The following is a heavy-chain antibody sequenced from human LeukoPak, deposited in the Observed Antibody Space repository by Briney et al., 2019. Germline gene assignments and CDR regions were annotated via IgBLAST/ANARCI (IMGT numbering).Heavy chain of an antibody. CDR3: ARGELLYDY. D-gene: IGHD2-15*01. V-gene: IGHV4-30-4*01. Sequence: SETLSLTCTVSGGSFTSADNYCSWIRQPPGKGLEWIGYIHYSGSTFYNPSLESRVTMSVDTSKNQFSLKLNSVTAADTAVYYCARGELLYDYWGQGTLVTVSS. CDR2: IHYSGST. J-gene: IGHJ4*02. CDR1: GGSFTSADNY.